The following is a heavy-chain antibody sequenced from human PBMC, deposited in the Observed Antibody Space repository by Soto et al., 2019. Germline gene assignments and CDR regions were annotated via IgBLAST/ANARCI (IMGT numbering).Heavy chain of an antibody. Sequence: SETLSLTCTVSGGSISSYYWSWIRQPPGKGLEWIGYIYYSGSTNYNPSLKSRVTISVDTSTNQFSLKLSSVTAADTAVYYCARVTILDNWFDPWGQGTLVTVSS. CDR3: ARVTILDNWFDP. CDR2: IYYSGST. CDR1: GGSISSYY. D-gene: IGHD3-3*01. J-gene: IGHJ5*02. V-gene: IGHV4-59*08.